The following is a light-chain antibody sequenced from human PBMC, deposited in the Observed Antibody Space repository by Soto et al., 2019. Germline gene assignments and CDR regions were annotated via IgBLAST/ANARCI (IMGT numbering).Light chain of an antibody. J-gene: IGKJ5*01. CDR1: QSLLHITGETF. V-gene: IGKV2D-29*02. CDR3: MQSTQLPPT. CDR2: EVS. Sequence: DVVITSTPLSLSVTPGQPASISCKSSQSLLHITGETFLFWYLEKPGQSPQLLIYEVSTRVSGVPDRFSGSGSGTDFTLEISRVETDDVGIYYCMQSTQLPPTFGQGTRLEIK.